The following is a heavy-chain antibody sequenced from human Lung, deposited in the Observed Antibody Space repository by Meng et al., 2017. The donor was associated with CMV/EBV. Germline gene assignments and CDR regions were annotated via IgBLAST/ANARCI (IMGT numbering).Heavy chain of an antibody. J-gene: IGHJ4*02. CDR3: ARGEVPAIIDY. CDR1: GFIVSTKY. D-gene: IGHD2-2*01. V-gene: IGHV3-66*01. CDR2: IYSGGST. Sequence: EGQLVEPGVGLVQPGGSLILSCEASGFIVSTKYMNWVRQAPGKGLEWVSVIYSGGSTYYTDSVKSRFTISRDNSKNTLYLQMNSLRTEDTAVYYCARGEVPAIIDYWGQGILVTVSS.